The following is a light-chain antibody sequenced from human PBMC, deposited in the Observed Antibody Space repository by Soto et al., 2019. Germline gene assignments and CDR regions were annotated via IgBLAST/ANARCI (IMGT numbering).Light chain of an antibody. V-gene: IGLV1-51*01. Sequence: QSVLTQPPSVSAAPGQKVTISCSGSSSNIGNNYVFWYQQLPGTAPKLLVYDDNKRPSEIPDRFSGSKSGTSATLGITGLQTGDEADYYCGTWDSSLSVVFGGGTTLTVL. J-gene: IGLJ2*01. CDR1: SSNIGNNY. CDR3: GTWDSSLSVV. CDR2: DDN.